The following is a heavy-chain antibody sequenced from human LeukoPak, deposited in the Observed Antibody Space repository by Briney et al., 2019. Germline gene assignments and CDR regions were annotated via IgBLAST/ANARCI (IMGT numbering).Heavy chain of an antibody. J-gene: IGHJ4*02. CDR3: ARVVDYGFWSGYQY. Sequence: GGSLRLSCAASGFTFSSYSMHWVRQAPGKGLEWVSSISSSSNYIHYADSVKGRFTISRDNAKNSLYLQMNSLRAEDTAVYYCARVVDYGFWSGYQYWGQGTLVTVSS. V-gene: IGHV3-21*01. CDR2: ISSSSNYI. D-gene: IGHD3-3*01. CDR1: GFTFSSYS.